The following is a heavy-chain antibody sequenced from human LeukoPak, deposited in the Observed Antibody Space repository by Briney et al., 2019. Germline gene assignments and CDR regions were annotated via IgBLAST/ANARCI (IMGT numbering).Heavy chain of an antibody. CDR1: GYTFTGYY. J-gene: IGHJ4*02. CDR3: ARVDTAMDRPFDY. V-gene: IGHV1-2*02. Sequence: ASVKVSCKASGYTFTGYYMHWVRRAPGQGLEWMGWINPNSGGTNYAQKFQGRVTMTRDTSISTAYMELSRLRSDDTAVYYCARVDTAMDRPFDYWGQGTLVTVSS. CDR2: INPNSGGT. D-gene: IGHD5-18*01.